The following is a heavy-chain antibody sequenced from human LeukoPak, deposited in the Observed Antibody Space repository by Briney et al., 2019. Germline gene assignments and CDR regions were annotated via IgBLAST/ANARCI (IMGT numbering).Heavy chain of an antibody. CDR1: VCTFTGYY. CDR2: INPNSGGT. CDR3: ARVAGRVAAAALGY. D-gene: IGHD6-13*01. Sequence: ASVKVSFKASVCTFTGYYMDWVRQAPGQGLEWMGWINPNSGGTSYAQKLQGRVTMTRDTSISTAYMELSRLTSDDTAVYYCARVAGRVAAAALGYWGQGTLVTVSS. J-gene: IGHJ4*02. V-gene: IGHV1-2*02.